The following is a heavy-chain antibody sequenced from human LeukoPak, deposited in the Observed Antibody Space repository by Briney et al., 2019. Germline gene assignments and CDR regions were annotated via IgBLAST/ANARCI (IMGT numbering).Heavy chain of an antibody. CDR3: ARSYSSSWYGGAEYFQH. CDR1: GGTFSSYA. CDR2: ISAYNGNT. J-gene: IGHJ1*01. D-gene: IGHD6-13*01. V-gene: IGHV1-18*01. Sequence: ASVKVSCKASGGTFSSYAISWVRQAPGQGLEWMGWISAYNGNTNYAQKLQGRVTMTTDTSTSTAYMELRSLRSDDTAVYYCARSYSSSWYGGAEYFQHWGQGTLVTVSS.